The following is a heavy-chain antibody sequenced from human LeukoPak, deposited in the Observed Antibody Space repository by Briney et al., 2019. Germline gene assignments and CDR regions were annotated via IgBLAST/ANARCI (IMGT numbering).Heavy chain of an antibody. D-gene: IGHD3-16*01. Sequence: ASVKVSCKPSRYTFTPYSVHWGPQAPGQRLECMGWINPNIGITNYAHKFQGRVTMTRDKSISTAYMELSRMRSDDTAVYFCASGFLSGGYAGRRFFDYWGQGNLVTVSS. J-gene: IGHJ4*02. CDR3: ASGFLSGGYAGRRFFDY. CDR1: RYTFTPYS. V-gene: IGHV1-2*07. CDR2: INPNIGIT.